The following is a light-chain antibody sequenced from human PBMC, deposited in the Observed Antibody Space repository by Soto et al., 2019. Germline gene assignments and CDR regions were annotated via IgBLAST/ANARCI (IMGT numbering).Light chain of an antibody. J-gene: IGKJ2*02. CDR3: QQYNNWPGT. Sequence: EIVMTQSPATLSVFPGERATLSCRASQSVSSNLAGYQQRPGQAPRLLIYGASTRATGIPARFSGSGSGTEFTLTISSLESEDFAVYYCQQYNNWPGTFGRGTKLEIK. CDR1: QSVSSN. CDR2: GAS. V-gene: IGKV3-15*01.